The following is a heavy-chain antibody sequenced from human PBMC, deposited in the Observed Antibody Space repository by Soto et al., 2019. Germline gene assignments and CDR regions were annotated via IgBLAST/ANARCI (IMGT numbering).Heavy chain of an antibody. V-gene: IGHV3-23*01. Sequence: GGSLRLSCAGSGFTFSSYVMNWVRQAPGEGLEWVSSISGSGGTTYYADSVKGRFTISRDNSKNTLYLQMNSLRAEDTAIFYCAKDRGSGYSDFDYWGQGTLVTVSS. D-gene: IGHD3-22*01. CDR3: AKDRGSGYSDFDY. CDR1: GFTFSSYV. J-gene: IGHJ4*02. CDR2: ISGSGGTT.